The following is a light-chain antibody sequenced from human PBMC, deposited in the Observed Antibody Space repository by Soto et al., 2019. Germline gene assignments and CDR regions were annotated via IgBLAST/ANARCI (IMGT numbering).Light chain of an antibody. CDR1: QSISSW. V-gene: IGKV1-5*01. CDR2: DAS. CDR3: QQYNSYPIT. Sequence: IQMTQAPSTPSGSLGDRPTISCRASQSISSWLAWYQQKTGKXPXXLIYDASSLESGVPSRFSGGGSGTEFTLTISSLQPDDVATYYCQQYNSYPITFGQGTRLEL. J-gene: IGKJ5*01.